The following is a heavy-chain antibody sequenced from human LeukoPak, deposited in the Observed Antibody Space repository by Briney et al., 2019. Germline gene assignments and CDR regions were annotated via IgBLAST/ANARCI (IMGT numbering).Heavy chain of an antibody. D-gene: IGHD1-1*01. J-gene: IGHJ4*02. V-gene: IGHV3-9*01. Sequence: GGSLRLSCVASGFTFDDYAMHWVRQAPGKGLEWVSGLTWNSDTIGYADSVKGRFSISRDNAKNSLYLEMNSLRPADTALYYWTKDMSPTGTTLGYLDSWGQGTLVTVSS. CDR3: TKDMSPTGTTLGYLDS. CDR1: GFTFDDYA. CDR2: LTWNSDTI.